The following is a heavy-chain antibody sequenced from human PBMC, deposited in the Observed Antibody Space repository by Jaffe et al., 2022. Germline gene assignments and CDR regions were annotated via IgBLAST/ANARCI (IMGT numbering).Heavy chain of an antibody. V-gene: IGHV3-9*01. J-gene: IGHJ4*02. CDR2: ISWNSGSI. CDR1: GFTFDDYA. CDR3: AKDRVSSSSYFDY. Sequence: EVQLVESGGGLVQPGRSLRLSCAASGFTFDDYAMHWVRQAPGKGLEWVSGISWNSGSIGYADSVKGRFTISRDNAKNSLYLQMNSLRAEDTALYYCAKDRVSSSSYFDYWGQGTLVTVSS. D-gene: IGHD6-6*01.